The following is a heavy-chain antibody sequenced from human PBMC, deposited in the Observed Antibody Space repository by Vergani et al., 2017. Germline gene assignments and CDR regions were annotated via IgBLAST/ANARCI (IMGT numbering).Heavy chain of an antibody. V-gene: IGHV3-9*01. J-gene: IGHJ2*01. D-gene: IGHD2-2*02. CDR1: GFTFDDYA. Sequence: EVQLVESGGGLVQPGRSLRLSCAASGFTFDDYAMHWVRQAPGKGLEWVSGFSWNSGSIGYADSVKGRFTISRDNAKNSLYLQMNSLRAEDTALYYCAKGGYCRSTSGYTEWYFDLWGRGTLVTVSS. CDR2: FSWNSGSI. CDR3: AKGGYCRSTSGYTEWYFDL.